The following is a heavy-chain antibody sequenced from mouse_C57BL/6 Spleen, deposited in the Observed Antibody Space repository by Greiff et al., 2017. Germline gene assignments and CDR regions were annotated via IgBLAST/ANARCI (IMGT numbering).Heavy chain of an antibody. CDR1: GYTFTSYW. CDR3: ARSYYGNYHAMDY. Sequence: VQLQQPGTELVKPGASVKLSCKASGYTFTSYWMHWVKQRPGQGLEWIGNINPSNGGTNYNEKFKSKATLTVDKSASTAYMQLSSLTSEDSAVYYCARSYYGNYHAMDYWGQGTSVTVSS. V-gene: IGHV1-53*01. J-gene: IGHJ4*01. D-gene: IGHD2-1*01. CDR2: INPSNGGT.